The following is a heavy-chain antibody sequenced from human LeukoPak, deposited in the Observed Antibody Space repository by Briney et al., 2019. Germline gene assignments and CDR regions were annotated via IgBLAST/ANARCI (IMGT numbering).Heavy chain of an antibody. CDR1: GGSMNNYY. D-gene: IGHD6-19*01. CDR3: ARHPFSAPFDY. J-gene: IGHJ4*02. V-gene: IGHV4-59*08. CDR2: VYQTGDT. Sequence: SETLSLTCTVSGGSMNNYYWSWFRRPPGKGLEWIAYVYQTGDTRYNPSLKSRVSISLDTSKSQFSLKVSSVTATDTAVYYCARHPFSAPFDYWGQGILVTVSS.